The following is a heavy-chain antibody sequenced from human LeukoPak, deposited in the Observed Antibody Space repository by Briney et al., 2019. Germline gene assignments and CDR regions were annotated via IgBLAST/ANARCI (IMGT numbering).Heavy chain of an antibody. Sequence: GGSLRLSCAASGFTFSSYTMHWIRQAPGKGLEWDSSISGSNSYIFYADSVKGRFTVSRDNAKDPLYLQMNSLRAEDTAVYYCARALTTLSYEGYWGQGTLVTVSS. CDR3: ARALTTLSYEGY. CDR1: GFTFSSYT. V-gene: IGHV3-21*01. D-gene: IGHD1-1*01. J-gene: IGHJ4*02. CDR2: ISGSNSYI.